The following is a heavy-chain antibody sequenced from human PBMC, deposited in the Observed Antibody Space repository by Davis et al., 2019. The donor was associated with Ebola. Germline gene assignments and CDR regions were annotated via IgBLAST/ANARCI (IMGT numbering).Heavy chain of an antibody. CDR1: GFTFSSYA. J-gene: IGHJ4*02. CDR3: ARAHYDFWSGYLDY. Sequence: GESLKISCAASGFTFSSYAMSWVRQAPGKGLEWVSAISGSGGSTYYAVSVKGRFTISRDNSKNTLYLQMNSLRAEDTAVYYCARAHYDFWSGYLDYWGQGTLVTVSS. D-gene: IGHD3-3*01. CDR2: ISGSGGST. V-gene: IGHV3-23*01.